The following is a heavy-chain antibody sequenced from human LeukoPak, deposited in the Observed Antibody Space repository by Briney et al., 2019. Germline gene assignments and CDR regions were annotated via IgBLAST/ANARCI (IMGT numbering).Heavy chain of an antibody. J-gene: IGHJ5*02. Sequence: ASVKVSCKASGYTFTGYYMHWVRQAPGQGLEWMGWINPNSGGTNYAQKFQGRVTMTRDASISTAYMELSRLRSDDTAVYYCARAPSYGDNWFDPWGQGTLVTVSS. CDR2: INPNSGGT. V-gene: IGHV1-2*02. CDR1: GYTFTGYY. CDR3: ARAPSYGDNWFDP. D-gene: IGHD4-17*01.